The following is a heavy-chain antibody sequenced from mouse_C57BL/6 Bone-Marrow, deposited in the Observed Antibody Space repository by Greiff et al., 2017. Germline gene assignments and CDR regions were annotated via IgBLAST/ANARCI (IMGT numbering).Heavy chain of an antibody. J-gene: IGHJ3*01. Sequence: QVHVKQSGAELVRPGASVKLSCKASGYTFTDYYINWVKQRPGQGLEWIARIYPGSGNTYYNEKFKGKATLTAEKSSSTAYMQLSSLTSEDSAVYFCAREGGYYAWFAYWGQGTLVTVSA. CDR3: AREGGYYAWFAY. CDR1: GYTFTDYY. CDR2: IYPGSGNT. V-gene: IGHV1-76*01. D-gene: IGHD2-3*01.